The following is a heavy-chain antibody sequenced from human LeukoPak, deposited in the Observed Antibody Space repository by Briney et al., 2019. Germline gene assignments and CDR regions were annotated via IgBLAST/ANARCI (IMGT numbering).Heavy chain of an antibody. CDR2: IRVSGGGAT. Sequence: PGGSLRLSCAASGFTISVYAMTWVRQAPGKGLEWVSTIRVSGGGATYYADSVQGRFTISRNNSKNTLYLQMSSLRVEDTAVYYCAKPTGTGVAKWYFDSWGQGTLVTVSS. D-gene: IGHD3-10*01. J-gene: IGHJ4*02. V-gene: IGHV3-23*01. CDR3: AKPTGTGVAKWYFDS. CDR1: GFTISVYA.